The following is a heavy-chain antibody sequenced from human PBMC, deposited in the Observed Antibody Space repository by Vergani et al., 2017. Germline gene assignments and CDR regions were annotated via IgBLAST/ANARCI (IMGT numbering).Heavy chain of an antibody. Sequence: QVQLEESGPGLVKPSETLSLTCTVSGSSFNTYYWSWIRQSPGKGLEWIGYIYSTGSTNYNPSLNSRVTMSVDTSKNQFSLKLRSVTAADTAVYLCARVMYRDEASTGYRLEGMDIWGQGTTVTISS. D-gene: IGHD3-9*01. J-gene: IGHJ6*02. CDR2: IYSTGST. CDR1: GSSFNTYY. CDR3: ARVMYRDEASTGYRLEGMDI. V-gene: IGHV4-59*13.